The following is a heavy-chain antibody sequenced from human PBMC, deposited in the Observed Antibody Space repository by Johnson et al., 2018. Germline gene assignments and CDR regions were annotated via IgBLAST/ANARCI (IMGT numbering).Heavy chain of an antibody. V-gene: IGHV3-23*04. J-gene: IGHJ1*01. CDR3: AKNLKSGTSVRAEYFQH. CDR2: ISRSNSST. CDR1: GFTFSSYA. Sequence: VQLVESGGGLVQPGGSLSLSCAASGFTFSSYAMNWVRQAPGKGLEWVSTISRSNSSTYYADSVKGRFTISSDNSNNILYLKRNSLRAEATSINYCAKNLKSGTSVRAEYFQHWGQGTLVTVSS. D-gene: IGHD1-26*01.